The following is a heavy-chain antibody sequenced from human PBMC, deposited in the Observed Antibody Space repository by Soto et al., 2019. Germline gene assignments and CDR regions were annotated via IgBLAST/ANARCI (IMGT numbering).Heavy chain of an antibody. V-gene: IGHV5-51*01. D-gene: IGHD2-8*02. Sequence: GESLRISCEASGYSFTDNWIGWVRQMPGKGLEWMGMVLPHDSEARVSPSLQGQVTISADKSINTAYLQWSSLKASDTAMYYCARRDWTGTNSDYHTYSAQGTLDPVSS. J-gene: IGHJ4*02. CDR2: VLPHDSEA. CDR3: ARRDWTGTNSDYHTY. CDR1: GYSFTDNW.